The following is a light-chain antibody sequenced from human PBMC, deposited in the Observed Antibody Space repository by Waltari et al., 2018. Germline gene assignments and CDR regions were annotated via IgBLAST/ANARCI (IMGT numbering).Light chain of an antibody. CDR3: SSYTRSSTYV. CDR2: EVG. J-gene: IGLJ1*01. Sequence: QSALTQPASVSGSPGQSITISCTGTSGDIGAYNYVSWYQQHPGKAPKVIIFEVGKRPSGVSYRFSGSKSGNTASLTISGLQAEDEAHCYCSSYTRSSTYVFGSGTEVTVL. V-gene: IGLV2-14*01. CDR1: SGDIGAYNY.